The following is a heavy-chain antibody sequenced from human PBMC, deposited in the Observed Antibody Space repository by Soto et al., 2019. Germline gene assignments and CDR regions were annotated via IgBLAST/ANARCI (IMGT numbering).Heavy chain of an antibody. J-gene: IGHJ5*02. D-gene: IGHD3-10*01. CDR2: INQDGSEK. CDR3: ATYHYSSGTAYNIWFDP. V-gene: IGHV3-7*01. Sequence: EVELVESGGGLVRPGGSLRLSCAASGFTFTSYWMSWVRQAPGKGLEWVANINQDGSEKNYVDSVKGRFTISRDNAKNSLYLQMNSLRAEDAAVYYCATYHYSSGTAYNIWFDPWGQGTLVTVSS. CDR1: GFTFTSYW.